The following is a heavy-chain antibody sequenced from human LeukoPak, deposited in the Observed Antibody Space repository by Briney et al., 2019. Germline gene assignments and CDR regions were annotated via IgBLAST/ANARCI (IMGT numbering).Heavy chain of an antibody. CDR3: AMDDFWSGYYNY. Sequence: PGGSLRLSCAASGFTFSSYAMSWVRQAPGKGLEWVSAISGSGGSTYYADSVKGRFTISRDNSKNTLYLQMNSPRAEDTAVYYCAMDDFWSGYYNYWGQGTLVTVSS. J-gene: IGHJ4*02. D-gene: IGHD3-3*01. CDR2: ISGSGGST. V-gene: IGHV3-23*01. CDR1: GFTFSSYA.